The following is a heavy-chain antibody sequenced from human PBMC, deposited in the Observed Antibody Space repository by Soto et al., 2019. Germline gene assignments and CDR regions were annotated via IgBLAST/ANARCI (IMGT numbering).Heavy chain of an antibody. CDR3: GICVRINIIPVVTRGTLGHDN. V-gene: IGHV4-61*01. D-gene: IGHD3-22*01. CDR1: AGSVRSNQYH. J-gene: IGHJ4*02. Sequence: QVQLQESCPGLVKPSETLSLTCPVSAGSVRSNQYHWNWILQLPGTGLEWIGYIYHSGSTNYNPSLKRRVTISVATAKTQSYLKHSSVNAAGAALYFCGICVRINIIPVVTRGTLGHDNWGQGPLVTVSS. CDR2: IYHSGST.